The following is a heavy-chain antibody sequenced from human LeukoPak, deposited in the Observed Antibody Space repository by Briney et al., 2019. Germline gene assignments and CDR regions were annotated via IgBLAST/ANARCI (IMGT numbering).Heavy chain of an antibody. CDR3: AKEGSYAVRGGFDY. J-gene: IGHJ4*02. CDR2: ISGSGGST. Sequence: GGSLRLSCAASGFTFSSYAMSWVRQTPGKGLEWVSAISGSGGSTYYADSVKGRFTISRDNSKNTLYLQMNGLRAGDTAVYYCAKEGSYAVRGGFDYWGQGTLVTVSS. V-gene: IGHV3-23*01. CDR1: GFTFSSYA. D-gene: IGHD2-2*01.